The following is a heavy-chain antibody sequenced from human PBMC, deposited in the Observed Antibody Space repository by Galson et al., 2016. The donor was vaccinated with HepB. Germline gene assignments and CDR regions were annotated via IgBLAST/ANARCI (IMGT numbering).Heavy chain of an antibody. D-gene: IGHD3-3*01. J-gene: IGHJ4*01. CDR3: ARGRRITIFGVAPIDD. V-gene: IGHV1-69*01. Sequence: LEWMVGIIPVFGTPNYAQKFQGKVTITADESTSTAYMELSSLKSEDTAVYYCARGRRITIFGVAPIDDWGLGSLVTVSS. CDR2: IIPVFGTP.